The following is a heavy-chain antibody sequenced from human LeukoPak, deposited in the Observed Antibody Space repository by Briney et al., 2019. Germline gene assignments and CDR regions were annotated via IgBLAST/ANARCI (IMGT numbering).Heavy chain of an antibody. CDR2: MNPNSGNT. Sequence: ASMKVSCKASGYTFTSYDINWVRQATGQGLEWMGWMNPNSGNTGYAQKFQGRVTMTRNTSISTAYMELSSLRSEDTAVYYCAINYYGSGSLDYWGQGTLVTVSS. V-gene: IGHV1-8*01. CDR1: GYTFTSYD. CDR3: AINYYGSGSLDY. D-gene: IGHD3-10*01. J-gene: IGHJ4*02.